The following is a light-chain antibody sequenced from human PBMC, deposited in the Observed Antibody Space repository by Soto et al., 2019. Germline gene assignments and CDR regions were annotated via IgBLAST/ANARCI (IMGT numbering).Light chain of an antibody. CDR1: QRISSW. V-gene: IGKV1-5*03. J-gene: IGKJ4*01. CDR2: EAS. Sequence: DILMTQSPSTLSASVGDRVTITCWASQRISSWLAWYQQNPGKAPKLLIYEASILLSGAPSRFSGSGSGTEFTLTISSPQPDDFATDYGQHCLSYPLTFGGGTKVDI. CDR3: QHCLSYPLT.